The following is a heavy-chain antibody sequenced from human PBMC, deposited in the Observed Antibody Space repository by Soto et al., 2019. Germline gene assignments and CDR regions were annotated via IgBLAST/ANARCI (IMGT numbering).Heavy chain of an antibody. D-gene: IGHD2-21*01. V-gene: IGHV3-74*01. CDR3: ARDGEGF. J-gene: IGHJ4*02. CDR2: INTDGSRT. Sequence: GSLRLSCAASGFTFSSNWMHWVRRLPGRGLVWVSRINTDGSRTSYEDSVEGRFTISRDNAKNTVYLQMNSLRAEDTAVYYCARDGEGFWGQGTRVTVSS. CDR1: GFTFSSNW.